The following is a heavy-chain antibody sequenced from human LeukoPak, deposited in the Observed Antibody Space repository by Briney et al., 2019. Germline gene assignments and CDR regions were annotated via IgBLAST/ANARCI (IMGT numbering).Heavy chain of an antibody. V-gene: IGHV4-34*01. CDR3: ASLPQISGSLFDY. CDR1: GGSFSGYY. D-gene: IGHD3-10*01. Sequence: SETLSLTCAVYGGSFSGYYWSWIRQPPGKGLEWIGEINHSGSTNYNPSLKSRVTMSVNTSKNQSSLKLSSVTAADTAVYYCASLPQISGSLFDYWGQGTLVTVSS. J-gene: IGHJ4*02. CDR2: INHSGST.